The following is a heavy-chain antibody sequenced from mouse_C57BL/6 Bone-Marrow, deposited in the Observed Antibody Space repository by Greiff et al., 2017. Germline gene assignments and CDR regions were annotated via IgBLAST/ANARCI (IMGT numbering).Heavy chain of an antibody. CDR2: IYPRSGNT. J-gene: IGHJ3*01. CDR3: ARDYYGSAFAY. V-gene: IGHV1-81*01. D-gene: IGHD1-1*01. Sequence: VHLVESGAELARPGASVKLSCKASGYTFTSYGISWVKQRTGQGLEWIGEIYPRSGNTYYNEKFKGKATLTADKSSSTAYMELRSLTSEDSAVYYCARDYYGSAFAYWGQGTLVTVSA. CDR1: GYTFTSYG.